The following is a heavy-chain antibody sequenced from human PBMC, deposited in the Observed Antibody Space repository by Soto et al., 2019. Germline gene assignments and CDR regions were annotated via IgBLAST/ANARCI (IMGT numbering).Heavy chain of an antibody. J-gene: IGHJ6*02. CDR2: IWYDGSNK. V-gene: IGHV3-33*01. CDR1: GFTFSSYG. Sequence: AGGSLRLSCAASGFTFSSYGMHWVRQAPGKGLEWVAVIWYDGSNKYYADSVKGRFTISRDNSKNTLYLQMNSLRAEDTAVYYCAREGGIAAPLYYGMDVWGQGTTVTVSS. CDR3: AREGGIAAPLYYGMDV. D-gene: IGHD6-25*01.